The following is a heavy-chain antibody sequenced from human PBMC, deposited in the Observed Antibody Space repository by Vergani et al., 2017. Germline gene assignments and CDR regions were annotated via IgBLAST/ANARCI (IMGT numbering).Heavy chain of an antibody. J-gene: IGHJ4*02. V-gene: IGHV4-30-4*08. CDR3: ARSPGDNVVDEFDY. D-gene: IGHD2-15*01. CDR2: FYHSGYT. Sequence: QVQLQESGPGLVKPSQTLSLTCNVSGGSISSGDSYWSWLRPTPGKGLEWIGYFYHSGYTDYNPSLRSRVTLSVDTSKKQFSLKVTTVAAADTAVYFCARSPGDNVVDEFDYWGQGTQVTVSS. CDR1: GGSISSGDSY.